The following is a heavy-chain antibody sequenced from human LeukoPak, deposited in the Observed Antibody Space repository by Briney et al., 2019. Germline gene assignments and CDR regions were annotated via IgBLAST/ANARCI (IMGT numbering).Heavy chain of an antibody. D-gene: IGHD1-26*01. CDR2: INVGNGNT. J-gene: IGHJ4*02. Sequence: ASVKVSCKASGYTFTSYALHWVRRAPGQSLEWMGWINVGNGNTKHSQKFQARVTITRDTSASTAYMELSSLRSEDTAVYYCASGGGNYYPLDFWGQGTLVTVSS. V-gene: IGHV1-3*01. CDR3: ASGGGNYYPLDF. CDR1: GYTFTSYA.